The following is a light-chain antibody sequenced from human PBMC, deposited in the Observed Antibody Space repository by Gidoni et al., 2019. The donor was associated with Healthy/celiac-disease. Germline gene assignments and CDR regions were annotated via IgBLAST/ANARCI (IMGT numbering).Light chain of an antibody. Sequence: DIQMTQSPSSLSASVGDRVTITCRASQSISSYLNWYQQKPGKAPKLLIYAASSLQSGVPSRFSGSGSGTDFTLTISSLQPEDFATYYCQQSYSTLRITFGQXTRLEIK. CDR1: QSISSY. CDR3: QQSYSTLRIT. V-gene: IGKV1-39*01. J-gene: IGKJ5*01. CDR2: AAS.